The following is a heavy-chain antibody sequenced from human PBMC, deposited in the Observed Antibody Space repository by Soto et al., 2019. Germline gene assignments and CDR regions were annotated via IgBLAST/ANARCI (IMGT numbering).Heavy chain of an antibody. CDR2: ISAYNGNT. D-gene: IGHD2-15*01. V-gene: IGHV1-18*01. CDR1: GYTFTSYG. CDR3: ARDVGGRGYYYMDV. Sequence: ASVKVSCKASGYTFTSYGISWVRQAPGQGLEWMGWISAYNGNTNYAQKLQGRVTMTTDTSTSTAYMELRSLRSDDAAVYYCARDVGGRGYYYMDVWGKGTTVTVSS. J-gene: IGHJ6*03.